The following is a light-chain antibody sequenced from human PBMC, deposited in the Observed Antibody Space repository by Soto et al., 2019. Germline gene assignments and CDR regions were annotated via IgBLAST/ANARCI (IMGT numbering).Light chain of an antibody. J-gene: IGKJ1*01. CDR1: QTISSW. CDR3: QQFKDYVWT. Sequence: DIQMTQSPSTLSGSVGDRVTITCRASQTISSWLAWYQQKPGKAPKLLIYKASTLKSGVPSRFSGSGPGTEFNLTIRRLKPHDFANYYCQQFKDYVWTFGQGTKV. CDR2: KAS. V-gene: IGKV1-5*03.